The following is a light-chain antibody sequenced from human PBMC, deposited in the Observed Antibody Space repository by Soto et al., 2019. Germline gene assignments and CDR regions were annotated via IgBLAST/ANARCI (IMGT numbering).Light chain of an antibody. CDR1: TGAVTSGHY. V-gene: IGLV7-46*01. CDR3: LLSYSGARPL. Sequence: QAVVTQEPSLTVSTGGTVTLTCGSSTGAVTSGHYPYWFQQKPGQAPRTLIYDTSNKHSWTPARFSGSLLGGKAALTLSGAQPEDEAEYYCLLSYSGARPLFGGGTKVTVL. J-gene: IGLJ2*01. CDR2: DTS.